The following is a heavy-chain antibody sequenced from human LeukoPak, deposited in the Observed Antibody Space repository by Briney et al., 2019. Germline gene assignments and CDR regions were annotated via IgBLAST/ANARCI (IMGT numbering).Heavy chain of an antibody. Sequence: SVKVSCKASGGTFSSYAISWVRQAPGQGLEWMGGIIPIFGTANYAQKFQGRVTITADKSTSTAYMELSSLRSEDTAVYYCAREQPLGYCSGGSCRTKRQGDAFDIWGQGTMVTVSS. CDR3: AREQPLGYCSGGSCRTKRQGDAFDI. V-gene: IGHV1-69*06. D-gene: IGHD2-15*01. J-gene: IGHJ3*02. CDR2: IIPIFGTA. CDR1: GGTFSSYA.